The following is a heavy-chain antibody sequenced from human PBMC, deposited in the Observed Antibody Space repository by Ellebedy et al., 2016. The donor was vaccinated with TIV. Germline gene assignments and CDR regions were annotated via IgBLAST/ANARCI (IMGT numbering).Heavy chain of an antibody. CDR3: ATGLYGSGSGL. CDR2: IYYSGST. V-gene: IGHV4-59*12. Sequence: SETLSLXXTVSGGSISSYYWSWIRQPPGKGLEWIGYIYYSGSTYYNPSLKSRVTISVDTSKNQFSLKLSSVTAADTAVYYCATGLYGSGSGLWGQGTLVTVSS. J-gene: IGHJ4*02. D-gene: IGHD3-10*01. CDR1: GGSISSYY.